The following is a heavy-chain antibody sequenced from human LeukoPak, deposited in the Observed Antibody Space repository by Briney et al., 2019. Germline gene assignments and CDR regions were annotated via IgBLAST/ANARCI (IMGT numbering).Heavy chain of an antibody. Sequence: PSETLPLTCTVSGGSISSYYWSWIRQPPGKGLEWIGYIYYSGSTNYNPSLKSRVTISVDTSKNQFSLKLSSVTAADTAVYYCARAPLLGIFGLDPWGQGTLVTVSS. CDR1: GGSISSYY. CDR3: ARAPLLGIFGLDP. V-gene: IGHV4-59*01. CDR2: IYYSGST. J-gene: IGHJ5*02. D-gene: IGHD3-3*01.